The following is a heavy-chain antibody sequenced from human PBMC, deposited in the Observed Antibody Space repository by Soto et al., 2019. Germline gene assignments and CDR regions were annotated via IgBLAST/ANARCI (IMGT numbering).Heavy chain of an antibody. CDR2: ISAYNGNT. CDR3: GRGGTQIDF. Sequence: QVQLVQSGAEVKKPGASVKVSCKSSGYTFTNFGISWVRQAPGQGLEWMGWISAYNGNTNYAQKFQGRVTMTTDTSTGTAHMEVSSLRFDYTAGYYCGRGGTQIDFVGQGTLVTVSS. V-gene: IGHV1-18*01. J-gene: IGHJ4*02. CDR1: GYTFTNFG. D-gene: IGHD3-16*01.